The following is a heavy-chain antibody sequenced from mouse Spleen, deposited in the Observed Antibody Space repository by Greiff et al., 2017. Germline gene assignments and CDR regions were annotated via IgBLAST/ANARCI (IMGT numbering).Heavy chain of an antibody. V-gene: IGHV2-5-1*01. CDR3: AKDYGSSYGTDY. J-gene: IGHJ2*01. CDR2: IWRGGST. D-gene: IGHD1-1*01. Sequence: VKLKESGPSLVQPSQSLSITCTVSGFSLTSYGVHWVRQSPGKGLEWLGVIWRGGSTDYNAAFMSRLSITKDNSKSQVFFKMNSLQADDTAIYYCAKDYGSSYGTDYWGQGTTLTGSS. CDR1: GFSLTSYG.